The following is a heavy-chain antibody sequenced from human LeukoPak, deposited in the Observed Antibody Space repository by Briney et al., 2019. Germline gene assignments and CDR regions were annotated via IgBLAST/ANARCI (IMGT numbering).Heavy chain of an antibody. CDR1: GLTFSSNY. Sequence: GGSLSLSCAASGLTFSSNYMTWVRQAPGKGLEWVSNIYAGGDTHYADSVRGRFTISRDNSNNTLYLQMNSLRAEDTAVYYCARYTFRAVDIWGQGTMVTVSS. CDR3: ARYTFRAVDI. V-gene: IGHV3-53*01. D-gene: IGHD3-16*01. CDR2: IYAGGDT. J-gene: IGHJ3*02.